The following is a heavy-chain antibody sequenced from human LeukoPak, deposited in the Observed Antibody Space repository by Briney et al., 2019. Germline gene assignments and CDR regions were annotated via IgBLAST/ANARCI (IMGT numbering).Heavy chain of an antibody. D-gene: IGHD2-15*01. CDR3: ARRYCSGGSCYFDY. V-gene: IGHV4-59*01. J-gene: IGHJ4*02. Sequence: SETLSLTCTVSGGSISSYYWSWIRQPPGKGLEWIGYIYYSGSTNYNPSLKSRVTISVDTSKNQFSLKLSSVTAADTAVYYCARRYCSGGSCYFDYWGQGTPVTVSS. CDR1: GGSISSYY. CDR2: IYYSGST.